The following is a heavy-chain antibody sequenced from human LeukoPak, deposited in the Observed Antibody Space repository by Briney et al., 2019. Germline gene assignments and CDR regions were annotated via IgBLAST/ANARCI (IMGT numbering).Heavy chain of an antibody. Sequence: SETLSLTCTVSGGSISSYYWSWIRQPAGKGLEWIGRIYTSGSTNYNPSLKSRVTMSVDTSKNQFSLKLSSVTAADTAVYYCAREKGLSTVTYDKAFDIRGQGTMVTVSS. V-gene: IGHV4-4*07. CDR1: GGSISSYY. J-gene: IGHJ3*02. CDR3: AREKGLSTVTYDKAFDI. CDR2: IYTSGST. D-gene: IGHD4-17*01.